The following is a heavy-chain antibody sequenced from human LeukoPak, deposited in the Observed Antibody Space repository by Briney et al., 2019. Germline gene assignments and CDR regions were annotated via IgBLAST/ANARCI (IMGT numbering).Heavy chain of an antibody. D-gene: IGHD2-15*01. J-gene: IGHJ3*02. CDR2: INTDGSIT. CDR3: ARVGGLNAFDI. Sequence: GGSLRLSCAASGFTFSSYWMHWVRQAPGKGLVWVSRINTDGSITNYADSVKGRFTISRDNAKNTLYLQMNSLRAEDTAVYYCARVGGLNAFDIWGQGTMVTVSS. CDR1: GFTFSSYW. V-gene: IGHV3-74*01.